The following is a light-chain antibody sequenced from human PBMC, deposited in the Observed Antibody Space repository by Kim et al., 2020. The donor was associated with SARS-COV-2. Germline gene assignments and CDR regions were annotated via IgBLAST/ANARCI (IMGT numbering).Light chain of an antibody. CDR3: GTWDSSLSAGV. CDR1: SSNIGNNS. Sequence: GQKVTISCSGSSSNIGNNSVSWYQRVPGTAPKLLMYDNKKRPSEIPDRFSGSKFGTSATLGITGLLTGDEADYYCGTWDSSLSAGVFGGGTQLTVL. CDR2: DNK. V-gene: IGLV1-51*01. J-gene: IGLJ2*01.